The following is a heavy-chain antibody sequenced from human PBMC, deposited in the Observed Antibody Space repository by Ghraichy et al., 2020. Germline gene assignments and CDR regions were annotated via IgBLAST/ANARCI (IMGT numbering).Heavy chain of an antibody. CDR1: GGSISSYY. Sequence: SQTLSLTCTVSGGSISSYYWSWIRQPPGKGLEWIGYIYYSGSTNYNPSLKSRVTISVDTSKNQFSLKLSPVTAADTAVYYCARDQTTLTYYYYGMDVWGQGTTVTVSS. CDR3: ARDQTTLTYYYYGMDV. D-gene: IGHD1-1*01. CDR2: IYYSGST. V-gene: IGHV4-59*01. J-gene: IGHJ6*02.